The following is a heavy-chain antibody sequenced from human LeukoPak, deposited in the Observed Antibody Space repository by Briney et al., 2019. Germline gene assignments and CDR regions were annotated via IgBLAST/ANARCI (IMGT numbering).Heavy chain of an antibody. CDR2: LKSKTDGGTT. CDR3: TMGTGYTSGWYLGYFDH. V-gene: IGHV3-15*01. J-gene: IGHJ4*02. D-gene: IGHD6-19*01. Sequence: GGSLRLSCAASGFTFSNAWMNWVRQAPGKGLEWVGRLKSKTDGGTTDYAAPVKGRFTISRDDSKNTLFLQMDSLKIEDTAVYFCTMGTGYTSGWYLGYFDHWGQGTLVTVSS. CDR1: GFTFSNAW.